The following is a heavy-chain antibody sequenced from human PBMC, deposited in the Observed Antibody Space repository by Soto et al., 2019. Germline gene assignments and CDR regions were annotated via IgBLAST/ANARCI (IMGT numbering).Heavy chain of an antibody. V-gene: IGHV4-34*01. Sequence: PSETLSLTCAVYGGSFSGYYWSWIRQPPGKGLEWIGEINHSGSTNYNPSLKSRVTISVDTSKNQFSLKLSSVTAADTALYYCVRKICLSAFFDYWGKGTLVTVSS. CDR1: GGSFSGYY. J-gene: IGHJ4*02. D-gene: IGHD3-10*02. CDR3: VRKICLSAFFDY. CDR2: INHSGST.